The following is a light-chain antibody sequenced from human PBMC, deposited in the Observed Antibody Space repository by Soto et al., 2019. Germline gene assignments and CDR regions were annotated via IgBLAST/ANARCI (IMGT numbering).Light chain of an antibody. Sequence: QSVLTQPPSASGSPGQSVTISCTGTSGDVGGYNYVSWYQQHPGKAPKLMIFEVSERPSGVPDRFSASKSGNTASLTVSGLQAEDEADYYSSYYAGTNNYVSGTGTKVTAL. J-gene: IGLJ1*01. CDR1: SGDVGGYNY. CDR3: SYYAGTNNYV. V-gene: IGLV2-8*01. CDR2: EVS.